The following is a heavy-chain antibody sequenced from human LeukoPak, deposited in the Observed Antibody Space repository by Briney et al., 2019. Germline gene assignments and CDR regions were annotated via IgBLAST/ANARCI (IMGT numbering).Heavy chain of an antibody. D-gene: IGHD4-17*01. CDR2: IRSKAYGGTT. Sequence: PGRSLRLSCTASGFTFGDYAMTWVRQAPGKGLEWVGFIRSKAYGGTTEFAASVKGRFTLSRDDSKSIAYLQMNSLKTEGTAVYYCTRGYYGDLDYWGQGTLVTVSA. V-gene: IGHV3-49*04. J-gene: IGHJ4*02. CDR3: TRGYYGDLDY. CDR1: GFTFGDYA.